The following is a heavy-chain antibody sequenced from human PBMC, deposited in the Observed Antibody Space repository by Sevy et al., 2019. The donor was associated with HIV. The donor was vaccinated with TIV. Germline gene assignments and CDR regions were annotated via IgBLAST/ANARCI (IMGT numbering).Heavy chain of an antibody. CDR1: GYTFPGYP. CDR2: INPNSGGT. V-gene: IGHV1-2*02. CDR3: AYSGYDGEEIFYFDY. Sequence: ASVKVSCKASGYTFPGYPLHWVRQAPGQGLEWMGWINPNSGGTNYAQKFQGRVTMTRDTSINTVYMELSRLRSDDTAVFYCAYSGYDGEEIFYFDYWGQGTLVTVSS. J-gene: IGHJ4*02. D-gene: IGHD5-12*01.